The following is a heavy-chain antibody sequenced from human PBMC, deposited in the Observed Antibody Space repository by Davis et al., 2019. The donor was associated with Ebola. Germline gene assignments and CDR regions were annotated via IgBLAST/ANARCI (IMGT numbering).Heavy chain of an antibody. CDR2: IYYSGST. D-gene: IGHD2-15*01. Sequence: MPSETLSLTCTVSGGSISSSSYYWGWIRQPPGKGLEWIGSIYYSGSTYYNPSLKSRVTISVDTSKNQFSLKLSSVTAADTAVYYCARTKYAGRVVEDVWGKGTTVTVSS. CDR1: GGSISSSSYY. CDR3: ARTKYAGRVVEDV. J-gene: IGHJ6*04. V-gene: IGHV4-39*07.